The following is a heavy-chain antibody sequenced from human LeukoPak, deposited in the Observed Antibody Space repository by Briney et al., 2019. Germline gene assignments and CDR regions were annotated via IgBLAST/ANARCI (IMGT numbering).Heavy chain of an antibody. CDR2: ISSSGSTI. CDR3: ARDLGGGSGWPYYYYYMDV. CDR1: GFTFSSYE. D-gene: IGHD6-19*01. J-gene: IGHJ6*03. V-gene: IGHV3-48*03. Sequence: QPGGSLRLSCAASGFTFSSYEMNWVRQAPGEGLEWVSYISSSGSTIYYADSVKGRFTISRDNAKNSLYLQMNSLRAENTAVYYCARDLGGGSGWPYYYYYMDVWGKGTTVTVSS.